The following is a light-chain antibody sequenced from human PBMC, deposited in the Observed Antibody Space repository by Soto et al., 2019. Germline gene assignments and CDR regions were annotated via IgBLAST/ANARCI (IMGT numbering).Light chain of an antibody. V-gene: IGKV3-20*01. J-gene: IGKJ2*01. CDR2: GAS. CDR1: QSVNSSY. Sequence: EIVLTKSPGTLSLSPGERATLSCRASQSVNSSYLAWYQQKPGQAPRHLIYGASSRATGIPDRISGSGSGTDFTLTISRLEPEDFAVYYCQQYGSSPMYTFGQGTKLEIK. CDR3: QQYGSSPMYT.